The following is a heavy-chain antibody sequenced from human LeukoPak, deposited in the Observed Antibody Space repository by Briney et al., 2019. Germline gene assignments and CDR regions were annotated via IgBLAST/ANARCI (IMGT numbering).Heavy chain of an antibody. CDR2: IYYSGST. CDR1: GGSISSGDYY. Sequence: PSETLYLTCTVSGGSISSGDYYWSWIRQPPGKGLEWIGYIYYSGSTYYNPSLKSRVTISVDTSKNQFSLKLSSVTAADTAVYYCARSSVVAASFDYWGQGTLVTVSS. CDR3: ARSSVVAASFDY. J-gene: IGHJ4*02. V-gene: IGHV4-30-4*01. D-gene: IGHD2-15*01.